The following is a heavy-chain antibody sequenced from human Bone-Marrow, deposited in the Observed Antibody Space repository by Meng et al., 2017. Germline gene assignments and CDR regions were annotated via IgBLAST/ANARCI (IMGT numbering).Heavy chain of an antibody. J-gene: IGHJ5*02. CDR3: ARETTRVWWFDP. CDR2: INPSGGST. D-gene: IGHD1-1*01. V-gene: IGHV1-46*01. Sequence: VQRGQAGAEVKKPGASVKVSCKASGYTLTSYYMHWVRQAPGQGLEWMGIINPSGGSTSYAQKLQGRVTMTRDTSTSTVYMEPSSLRSEDTAVYYCARETTRVWWFDPWGQGTLVTVSS. CDR1: GYTLTSYY.